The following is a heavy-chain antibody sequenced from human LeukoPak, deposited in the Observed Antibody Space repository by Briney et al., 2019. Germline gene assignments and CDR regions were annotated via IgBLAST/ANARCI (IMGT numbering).Heavy chain of an antibody. V-gene: IGHV4-59*01. CDR3: ARDAGYYGSGSLDV. Sequence: SETLSLTCTVSGGSISSYYWSWLRQPPGKGLEWVGYIYYSGSTNYNPSLKSRVTISGDTSKNQFSLKLSSVTAADTAVYYCARDAGYYGSGSLDVWGKGTTVTVSS. CDR2: IYYSGST. J-gene: IGHJ6*04. D-gene: IGHD3-10*01. CDR1: GGSISSYY.